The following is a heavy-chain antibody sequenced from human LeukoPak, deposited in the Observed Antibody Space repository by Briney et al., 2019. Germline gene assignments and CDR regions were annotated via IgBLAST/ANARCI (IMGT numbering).Heavy chain of an antibody. V-gene: IGHV3-21*01. D-gene: IGHD4-17*01. CDR3: ARVLNNYGDGY. Sequence: GGSLRLSCAASGFTFSSYSINWVRQAPGKGLEWVSSISSSSSYIYYADSVKGRFTISRDNAKNSLYLQMNSLRAEDTAVYYCARVLNNYGDGYWGQGTLVTVSS. CDR2: ISSSSSYI. CDR1: GFTFSSYS. J-gene: IGHJ4*02.